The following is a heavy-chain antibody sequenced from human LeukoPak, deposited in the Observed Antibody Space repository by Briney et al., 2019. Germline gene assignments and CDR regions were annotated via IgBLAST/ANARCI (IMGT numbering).Heavy chain of an antibody. D-gene: IGHD5-24*01. CDR2: INPNSGGT. Sequence: ASVKASCKASGYTFTGYYMHWVRQAPGQGLEWMGWINPNSGGTNYAQKFQGRVTMTRDTSISTAYMELSRLRSDDTAVYYCARVITRRDGYNLLYWGQGTLVTVSS. V-gene: IGHV1-2*02. CDR1: GYTFTGYY. CDR3: ARVITRRDGYNLLY. J-gene: IGHJ4*02.